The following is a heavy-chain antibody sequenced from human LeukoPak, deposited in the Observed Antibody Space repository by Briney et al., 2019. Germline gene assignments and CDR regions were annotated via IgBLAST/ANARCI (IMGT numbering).Heavy chain of an antibody. J-gene: IGHJ5*02. CDR1: GYSITRHYS. D-gene: IGHD1/OR15-1a*01. Sequence: SETLSLTCTVSGYSITRHYSWAWVRQPPGKGLEWIGSLYNSGSTYYSPSLKSRASLSVDTSKNQFSLKLSSVTAADTAVYYCARVSGGTRFDPWGQGTLVTVSS. V-gene: IGHV4-38-2*02. CDR3: ARVSGGTRFDP. CDR2: LYNSGST.